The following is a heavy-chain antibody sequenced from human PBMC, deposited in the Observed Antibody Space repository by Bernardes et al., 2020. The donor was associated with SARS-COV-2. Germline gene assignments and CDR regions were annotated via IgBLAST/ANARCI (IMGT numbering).Heavy chain of an antibody. CDR2: IYDGGSI. Sequence: SETLSLTCTVSGDSISRYFWTWVRQPPGKGLEFLSYIYDGGSIKYTPSLQSRATISVDTSKSQISLKLTSVTAADTAVYYCARGGIFGAVKGGMDVWGQGTTVTVSS. V-gene: IGHV4-59*01. D-gene: IGHD3-3*01. CDR3: ARGGIFGAVKGGMDV. J-gene: IGHJ6*02. CDR1: GDSISRYF.